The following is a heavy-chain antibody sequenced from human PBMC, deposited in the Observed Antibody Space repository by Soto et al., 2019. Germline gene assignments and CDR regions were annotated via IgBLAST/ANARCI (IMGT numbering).Heavy chain of an antibody. CDR3: AREEYSSGWYSARYFDY. Sequence: QVPLVQSGAEVKKPGASVKVSCKASGYTFTSYGISWVRQAPGQGLEWMGWISAYNGNTNYAQKVQGRATMTTDTSTSTAYMELRSLRSDDTAVYYCAREEYSSGWYSARYFDYWGQGTLVTVSS. D-gene: IGHD6-19*01. V-gene: IGHV1-18*01. CDR2: ISAYNGNT. J-gene: IGHJ4*02. CDR1: GYTFTSYG.